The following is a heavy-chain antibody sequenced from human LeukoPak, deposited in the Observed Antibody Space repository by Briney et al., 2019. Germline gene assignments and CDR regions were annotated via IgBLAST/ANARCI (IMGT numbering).Heavy chain of an antibody. V-gene: IGHV4-59*01. D-gene: IGHD5-18*01. J-gene: IGHJ4*02. CDR2: IYYSGST. CDR1: GGSISSYY. Sequence: PSETLSLTCTVSGGSISSYYWSWIRQPPGKGLEWIGYIYYSGSTNYNPSLKSRVTISVDTSKNQFSLKLNSVTAADTAVYYCARGGDGYSYGPFDYWGQGTLVTISS. CDR3: ARGGDGYSYGPFDY.